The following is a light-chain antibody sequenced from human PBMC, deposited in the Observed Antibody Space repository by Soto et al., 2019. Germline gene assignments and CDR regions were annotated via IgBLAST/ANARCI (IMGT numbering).Light chain of an antibody. CDR2: DAS. J-gene: IGKJ1*01. Sequence: QLTKFLSPRLASVVAKFTFTCRASQSISSWLAWYQQKPGKAPKLLIYDASSLESGVPSRFSGSGSGTEFTLTISSLQPDDFATYYCQQYNSYWTFGQGTKV. CDR3: QQYNSYWT. V-gene: IGKV1-5*01. CDR1: QSISSW.